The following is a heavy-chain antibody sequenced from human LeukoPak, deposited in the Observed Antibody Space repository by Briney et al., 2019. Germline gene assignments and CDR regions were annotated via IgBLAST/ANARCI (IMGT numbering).Heavy chain of an antibody. D-gene: IGHD6-13*01. J-gene: IGHJ4*02. CDR3: ARHRIAATGSQYYFDY. CDR1: GVSISDYY. V-gene: IGHV4-4*07. CDR2: IYTSGST. Sequence: KASETLSLTCTVSGVSISDYYWSWIRQPAGKGLEWIGRIYTSGSTNYNPSLKSRVTMSVDTSKNQFSLKLSSLTAADTAMYYCARHRIAATGSQYYFDYWGQGTPVTVSS.